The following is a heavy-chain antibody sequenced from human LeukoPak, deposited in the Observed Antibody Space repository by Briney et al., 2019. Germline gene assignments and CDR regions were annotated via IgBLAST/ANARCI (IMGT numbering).Heavy chain of an antibody. D-gene: IGHD3-10*01. V-gene: IGHV4-4*07. CDR3: ARRDFTYYYGSGRRYNWFDP. J-gene: IGHJ5*02. CDR1: GGSISSYY. CDR2: IYISGST. Sequence: SETLSLTCTVSGGSISSYYWSWIRQPAGKGLEWIGRIYISGSTNYNPSLKSRVTMSVDTSKNQFSLKLSSVTAADTAVYYCARRDFTYYYGSGRRYNWFDPWGQGTLVTVSS.